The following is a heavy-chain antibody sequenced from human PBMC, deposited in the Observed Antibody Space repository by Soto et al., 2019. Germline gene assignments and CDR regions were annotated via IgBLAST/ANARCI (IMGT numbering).Heavy chain of an antibody. CDR2: IRSKANSYAT. CDR3: AILTGRLGAFDI. V-gene: IGHV3-73*01. J-gene: IGHJ3*02. Sequence: GGSLRLSCAASGFTFSGSAMHWVRQASGKGLEWVGRIRSKANSYATAYAASVKGRFTISRDDSKNTAYLQMNSLKTEDTAVYYCAILTGRLGAFDIWGQGTMVTVSS. D-gene: IGHD3-9*01. CDR1: GFTFSGSA.